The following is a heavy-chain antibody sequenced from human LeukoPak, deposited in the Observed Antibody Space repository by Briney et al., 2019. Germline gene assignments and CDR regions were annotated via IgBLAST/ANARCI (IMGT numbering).Heavy chain of an antibody. CDR1: GFTFSDYY. Sequence: PGGSLRLSCAASGFTFSDYYMSWIRQAPGKGLEWVSYISYSGSSIYYADSVKGRFTISRDNAKNSLYLQMNSLRAEDTAVYYCTTGYCSGGICSHNGFDIWGQGTMVTVSS. CDR2: ISYSGSSI. V-gene: IGHV3-11*01. CDR3: TTGYCSGGICSHNGFDI. J-gene: IGHJ3*02. D-gene: IGHD2-15*01.